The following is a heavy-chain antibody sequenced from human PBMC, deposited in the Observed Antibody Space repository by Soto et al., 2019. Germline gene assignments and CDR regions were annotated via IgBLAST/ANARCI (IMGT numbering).Heavy chain of an antibody. CDR2: IIPILGIA. V-gene: IGHV1-69*02. CDR1: GGTFSSYT. Sequence: QVQLVQSGAEVKKPGSSVKVSCKASGGTFSSYTISWVRQAPGQGLEWMGRIIPILGIASYAQKFQGRVTITADKSTSTAYMELSSLRSEDTAVYYCARGKITMIVSWFDPWGQGTLVTVSS. J-gene: IGHJ5*02. D-gene: IGHD3-22*01. CDR3: ARGKITMIVSWFDP.